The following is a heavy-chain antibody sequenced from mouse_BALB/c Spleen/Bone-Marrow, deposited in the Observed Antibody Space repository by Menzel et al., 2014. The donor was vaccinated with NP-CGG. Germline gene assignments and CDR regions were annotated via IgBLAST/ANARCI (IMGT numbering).Heavy chain of an antibody. V-gene: IGHV1-7*01. CDR1: GYTFTSYW. CDR2: INPSTGYT. CDR3: ARRDYWYFDV. Sequence: VQLQQSGAELAKPGASVKMSCKASGYTFTSYWMHWVKQRPGQGLEWIGYINPSTGYTDYNQKFKDKATLTADKSSSTAYMHLSSLTSEESAVYYCARRDYWYFDVWGAGTTVTVSS. J-gene: IGHJ1*01.